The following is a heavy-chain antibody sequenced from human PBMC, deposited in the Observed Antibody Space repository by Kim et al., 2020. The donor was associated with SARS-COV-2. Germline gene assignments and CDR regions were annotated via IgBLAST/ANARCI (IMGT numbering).Heavy chain of an antibody. CDR2: IDPSDSYT. J-gene: IGHJ4*02. Sequence: GESLKISCKGSGYSFTSYWISWVRQMPGKGLEWMGRIDPSDSYTNYSPSFQGHVTISANKSIRTAYLQWSSLKASDTAMYYCARQPAYYDILTGYLDYWGQGTLVTVSS. CDR3: ARQPAYYDILTGYLDY. CDR1: GYSFTSYW. V-gene: IGHV5-10-1*01. D-gene: IGHD3-9*01.